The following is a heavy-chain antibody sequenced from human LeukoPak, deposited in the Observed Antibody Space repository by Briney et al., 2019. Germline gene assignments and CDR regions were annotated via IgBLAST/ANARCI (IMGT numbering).Heavy chain of an antibody. CDR2: INLRGDAT. CDR1: GYSSTYVFTTYP. Sequence: ASVKVSCKASGYSSTYVFTTYPIHWVRQAPGQGLEWLGMINLRGDATIYAQKLQGRVTLTSDSSTTTVYMELSSLKSDDTGLYYCARKWSSRDWFDPWGQGTLVTVSS. V-gene: IGHV1-46*01. D-gene: IGHD2-8*01. J-gene: IGHJ5*02. CDR3: ARKWSSRDWFDP.